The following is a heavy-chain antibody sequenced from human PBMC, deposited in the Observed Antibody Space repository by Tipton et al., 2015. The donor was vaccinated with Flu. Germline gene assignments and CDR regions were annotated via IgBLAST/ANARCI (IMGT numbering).Heavy chain of an antibody. V-gene: IGHV6-1*01. J-gene: IGHJ6*02. CDR2: TYYRSKWYN. CDR3: ARDLAYYDILTGYQGYYYYGMDV. D-gene: IGHD3-9*01. Sequence: GLVKPSQTLSLTCAISGDSVSSNSAAWNWIRQSPSRGLEWLGRTYYRSKWYNDYAVSVKSRITINPDTSKNQFSLQLNSVTPEDTAVYYCARDLAYYDILTGYQGYYYYGMDVWGQGTTVTASS. CDR1: GDSVSSNSAA.